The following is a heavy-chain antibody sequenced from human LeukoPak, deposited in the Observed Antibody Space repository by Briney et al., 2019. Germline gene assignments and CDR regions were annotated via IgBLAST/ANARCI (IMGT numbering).Heavy chain of an antibody. CDR2: SNHSGST. CDR1: GGSFSGYY. J-gene: IGHJ3*02. V-gene: IGHV4-34*01. Sequence: PSETLSLTCAVYGGSFSGYYWSWIRQPPGKGLEWIGESNHSGSTSYKASLKSRVTTSVDTSKNQFSLKLTSVTAADTAVYYCARRRLFLAHAFDIWGQGTVVTVS. CDR3: ARRRLFLAHAFDI.